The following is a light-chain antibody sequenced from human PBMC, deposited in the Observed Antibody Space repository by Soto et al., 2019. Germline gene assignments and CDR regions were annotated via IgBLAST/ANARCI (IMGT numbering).Light chain of an antibody. CDR1: QSVSSY. V-gene: IGKV3-11*01. Sequence: EIVLTQSPATLSLSPGERATLSCRASQSVSSYLAWYQQKPGQAPRLLLYDASNRATCSPARFSGSGSGTDFTLTISSREPEDFAVYYCQQRSNWPPAFGGGTKVELK. CDR2: DAS. J-gene: IGKJ4*01. CDR3: QQRSNWPPA.